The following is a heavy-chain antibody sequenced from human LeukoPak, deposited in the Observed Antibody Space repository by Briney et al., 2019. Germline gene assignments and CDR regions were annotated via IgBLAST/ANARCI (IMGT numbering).Heavy chain of an antibody. J-gene: IGHJ1*01. CDR2: ISAYNGNT. CDR1: GYTFTSYG. V-gene: IGHV1-18*01. CDR3: ARGEELGYCSSTSCYSEYFQH. D-gene: IGHD2-2*02. Sequence: ASVKASCKASGYTFTSYGISWVRQAPGQGLEWMGWISAYNGNTNYAQKLQGRVTMTTDTSTSTAYMELRSLRSDDTAVYYCARGEELGYCSSTSCYSEYFQHWGQGTLVTVSS.